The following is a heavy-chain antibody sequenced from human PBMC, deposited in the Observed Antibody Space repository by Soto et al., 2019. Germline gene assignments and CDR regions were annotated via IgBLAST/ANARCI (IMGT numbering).Heavy chain of an antibody. J-gene: IGHJ4*02. CDR3: ARLGYCSSTSCYFATSFDY. D-gene: IGHD2-2*01. Sequence: GESLKISCKGSGYSFTSYWISWVRQMPGKGLEWMGRIDPSDSYTNYSPSFQGHVTISADKSISTAYLQWSSLKASDTSMYYCARLGYCSSTSCYFATSFDYWGQGTLVTVSS. CDR2: IDPSDSYT. V-gene: IGHV5-10-1*01. CDR1: GYSFTSYW.